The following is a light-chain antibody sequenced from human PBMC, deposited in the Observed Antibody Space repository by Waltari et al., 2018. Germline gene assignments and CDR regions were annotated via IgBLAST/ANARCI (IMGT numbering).Light chain of an antibody. CDR2: DVS. Sequence: QSALTQPRSVSGSPGQSVTISCTGTSSDVGGYNYVSWYQQHPGKAPKLMIYDVSKRPSGVPVRFSGSKSGNTASLTMSGLQAEDEADYYCCSYAGSYTYVFGTGTKVTVL. J-gene: IGLJ1*01. CDR1: SSDVGGYNY. V-gene: IGLV2-11*01. CDR3: CSYAGSYTYV.